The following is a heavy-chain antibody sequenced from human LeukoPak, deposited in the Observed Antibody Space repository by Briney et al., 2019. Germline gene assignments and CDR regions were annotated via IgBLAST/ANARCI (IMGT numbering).Heavy chain of an antibody. V-gene: IGHV3-23*01. CDR1: GFTFSSYA. CDR3: AKGHPYYYGSGTPTRY. J-gene: IGHJ4*02. D-gene: IGHD3-10*01. CDR2: ISGSGGST. Sequence: GGFLRLSCAASGFTFSSYAMSWVRQAPGKGLEWVSAISGSGGSTYYADSVKGRFTISRDNSKNTLYLQMNSLRAEDTAVYYCAKGHPYYYGSGTPTRYWGQGTLVTVPS.